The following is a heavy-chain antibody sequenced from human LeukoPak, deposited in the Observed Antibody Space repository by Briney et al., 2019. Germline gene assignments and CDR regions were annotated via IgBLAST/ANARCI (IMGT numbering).Heavy chain of an antibody. J-gene: IGHJ4*02. Sequence: PGGSLRLSCAASGFTFSSYSMNWVRQAPGKGLEWVSSISSSSSYIYYADSVKGRFTISRDNAKNSLYLQMNSLRAEDTAVYYCTREAQGYCSGGSCYDDVLGPWGQGTLVTVSS. CDR2: ISSSSSYI. V-gene: IGHV3-21*01. D-gene: IGHD2-15*01. CDR1: GFTFSSYS. CDR3: TREAQGYCSGGSCYDDVLGP.